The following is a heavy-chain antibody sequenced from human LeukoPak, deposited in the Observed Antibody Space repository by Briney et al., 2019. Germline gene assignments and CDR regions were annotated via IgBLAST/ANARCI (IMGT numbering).Heavy chain of an antibody. V-gene: IGHV3-11*03. CDR3: ARSTLYDILTEYYFDY. CDR1: GFXFSDYH. CDR2: ISSSSSYT. Sequence: GGSLRLSCVASGFXFSDYHMSWIRQAPGKGLEWVSYISSSSSYTNYADSVKGRFTISRDSAKNSLYLQMNSLRAEDTAVYYCARSTLYDILTEYYFDYWGQGTLVTVSS. J-gene: IGHJ4*02. D-gene: IGHD3-9*01.